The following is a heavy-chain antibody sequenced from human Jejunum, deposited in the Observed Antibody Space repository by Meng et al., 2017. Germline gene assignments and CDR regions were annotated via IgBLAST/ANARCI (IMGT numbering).Heavy chain of an antibody. J-gene: IGHJ4*02. Sequence: EVQLVEAGGGLVQPGGSLRLSCAASGFTFSGYWMHWVRQVPGKGLVWVSRVSPDGSGTTYADSVKGRFTISRDNAKNTLYLQMNSLRVEDTALYFCARFRGSNWGVDNWGQGTLVTASS. CDR2: VSPDGSGT. CDR3: ARFRGSNWGVDN. V-gene: IGHV3-74*01. CDR1: GFTFSGYW. D-gene: IGHD7-27*01.